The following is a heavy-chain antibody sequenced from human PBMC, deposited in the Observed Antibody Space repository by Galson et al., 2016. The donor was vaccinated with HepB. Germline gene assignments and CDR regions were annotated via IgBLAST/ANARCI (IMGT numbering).Heavy chain of an antibody. D-gene: IGHD4-17*01. CDR3: ARDQDDYGDYWLTEYFQY. V-gene: IGHV1-18*01. Sequence: SVKVSCEASGYTFNRYGISWVRQAPGQGLEWMGWIRTYDGNTYYAHPVQGRFTIATDTSTNTRYMQLKNLRSEDTAIYYCARDQDDYGDYWLTEYFQYWGQGTLVTVSS. J-gene: IGHJ1*01. CDR2: IRTYDGNT. CDR1: GYTFNRYG.